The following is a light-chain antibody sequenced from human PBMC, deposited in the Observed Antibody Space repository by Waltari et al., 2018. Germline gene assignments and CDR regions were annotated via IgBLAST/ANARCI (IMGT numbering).Light chain of an antibody. CDR2: GQD. J-gene: IGLJ3*02. Sequence: SSELTQDPAVSVALGQTVSITCQGDSHRRYYASWYQQRPGQAPILILYGQDNRPSGIPDRFSGSTSGNAASLTITGAQADDEADYYCLSRDTTATRVFGGGTRLTV. V-gene: IGLV3-19*01. CDR1: SHRRYY. CDR3: LSRDTTATRV.